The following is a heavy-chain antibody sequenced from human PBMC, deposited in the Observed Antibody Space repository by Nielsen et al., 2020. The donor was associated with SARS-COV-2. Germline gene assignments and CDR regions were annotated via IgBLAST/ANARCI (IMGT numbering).Heavy chain of an antibody. V-gene: IGHV4-39*07. CDR3: ARDRIPPPGIAAADYYYGMDV. Sequence: WIRQPPGKGLEWIGHMYSSGSTYYNPSLKSRVTISVDTSKNQFSLKLSSVTAADTAVYYCARDRIPPPGIAAADYYYGMDVWGQGTMVTVSS. J-gene: IGHJ6*02. D-gene: IGHD6-13*01. CDR2: MYSSGST.